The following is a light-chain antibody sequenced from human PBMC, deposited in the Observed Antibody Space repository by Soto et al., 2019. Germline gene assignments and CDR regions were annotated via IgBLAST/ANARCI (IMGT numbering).Light chain of an antibody. Sequence: DIKMTQSPSTLSASVGDRVTITCLASQSISSWLAWYQQKPGKAPKLLIYDASSLESGVPSRFSGSGSGTEFTLTISSLQPDDFATYYCQQYNSYSGTFGPGTKVDIK. CDR1: QSISSW. J-gene: IGKJ3*01. CDR3: QQYNSYSGT. V-gene: IGKV1-5*01. CDR2: DAS.